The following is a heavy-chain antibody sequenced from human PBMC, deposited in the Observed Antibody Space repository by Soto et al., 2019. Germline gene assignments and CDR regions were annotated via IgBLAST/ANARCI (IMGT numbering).Heavy chain of an antibody. CDR2: IYHSGST. CDR1: GGSISSGGYS. Sequence: SETLSLTCAVSGGSISSGGYSWSWMRQPPGKGLEWIGYIYHSGSTYYNPSLKSRVTISVDRSKNQFSLKLSSVTAADTAVYYCARGPDYWGQGTLVTVSS. J-gene: IGHJ4*02. CDR3: ARGPDY. V-gene: IGHV4-30-2*01.